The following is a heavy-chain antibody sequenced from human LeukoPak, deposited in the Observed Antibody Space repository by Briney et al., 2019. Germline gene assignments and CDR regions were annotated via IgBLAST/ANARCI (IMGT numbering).Heavy chain of an antibody. CDR2: MNPNNGNT. CDR3: TRGGPVAGTHKYFQH. J-gene: IGHJ1*01. D-gene: IGHD6-19*01. V-gene: IGHV1-8*02. Sequence: SVKVSCKASGDTVNIFGLTWVRQAPGQGLERMGWMNPNNGNTDYAQKFQGRVTLTRNTSISTAYMELSSLRSEDTAVYYCTRGGPVAGTHKYFQHWGQGTLVTVSS. CDR1: GDTVNIFG.